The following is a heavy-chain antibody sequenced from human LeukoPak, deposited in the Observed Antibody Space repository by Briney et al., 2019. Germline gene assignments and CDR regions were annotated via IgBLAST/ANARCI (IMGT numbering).Heavy chain of an antibody. Sequence: SETLSLTCAVYGGSFSGYYWSWIRQPPGKGPEWIGEINHSGSTNYNPSLKSRVTISVDTSKNQFSLKLSSVTAADTAVYYCARHARIVGAIGYWGQGTLVTVSS. CDR3: ARHARIVGAIGY. CDR1: GGSFSGYY. V-gene: IGHV4-34*01. J-gene: IGHJ4*02. D-gene: IGHD1-26*01. CDR2: INHSGST.